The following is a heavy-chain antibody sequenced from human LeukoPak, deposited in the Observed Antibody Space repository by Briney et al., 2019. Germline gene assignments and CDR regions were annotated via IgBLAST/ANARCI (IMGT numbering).Heavy chain of an antibody. CDR3: ARAAGELLPFDYFDY. V-gene: IGHV3-21*06. Sequence: PGGSLRLSCAASGFTFGRYSMNWVRQAPGKGLEWVSYITSSSSYIYYADSVKGRFTISRDNVKNSLYLQMHSLRAEDTAVYYCARAAGELLPFDYFDYWGQGTLVTVSS. CDR1: GFTFGRYS. D-gene: IGHD3-10*01. CDR2: ITSSSSYI. J-gene: IGHJ4*02.